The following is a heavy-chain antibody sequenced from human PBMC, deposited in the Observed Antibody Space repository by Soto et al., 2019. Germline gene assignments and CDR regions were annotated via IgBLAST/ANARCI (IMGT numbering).Heavy chain of an antibody. CDR3: PRIGGYYYDTSGYYWFDT. Sequence: SETLSLTCTVSCGSISSSSYYWGWIRQPPGKGLEWIGSIYYSGITYYNPSLKSRVTISVDTSKNHLSLKLSSVTAADTAVYYCPRIGGYYYDTSGYYWFDTGGQGTLVTVAS. D-gene: IGHD3-22*01. V-gene: IGHV4-39*01. CDR2: IYYSGIT. J-gene: IGHJ5*02. CDR1: CGSISSSSYY.